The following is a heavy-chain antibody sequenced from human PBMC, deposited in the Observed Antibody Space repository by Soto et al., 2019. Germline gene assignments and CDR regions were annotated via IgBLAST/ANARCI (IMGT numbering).Heavy chain of an antibody. J-gene: IGHJ6*02. D-gene: IGHD3-10*01. V-gene: IGHV3-33*01. CDR2: IWYDGSNK. CDR1: GFTFSSYG. CDR3: ARSKGPYGSGSYKAYYYYGMDV. Sequence: QAGGSLRLSCAASGFTFSSYGMHWVRQAPGKGLEWVAVIWYDGSNKYYADSVKGRFTISRDNSKNTLYLQMNSLRAEDTAVYYCARSKGPYGSGSYKAYYYYGMDVWGQGTTVTVSS.